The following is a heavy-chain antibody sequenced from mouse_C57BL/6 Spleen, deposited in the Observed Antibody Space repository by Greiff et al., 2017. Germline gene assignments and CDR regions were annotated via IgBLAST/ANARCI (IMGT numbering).Heavy chain of an antibody. CDR2: IHPNSGST. CDR1: GYTFTSYW. Sequence: QVQLQQPGAELVKPGASVKLSCKASGYTFTSYWMHWVKQRPGQGLEWIGMIHPNSGSTNYNEKFKSKATLTVDKSYSTAYMQRSSLTSEDSAVYYCAREVNSAIVACRGAKDYWGQGTSVTVST. CDR3: AREVNSAIVACRGAKDY. D-gene: IGHD1-1*01. V-gene: IGHV1-64*01. J-gene: IGHJ4*01.